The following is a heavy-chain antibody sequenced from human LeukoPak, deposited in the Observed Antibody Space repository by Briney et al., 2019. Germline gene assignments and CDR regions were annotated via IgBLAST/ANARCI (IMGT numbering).Heavy chain of an antibody. Sequence: SETLSLTCAVYGGSISSSNWWCWGRQPPGKGLEWIGEIHHGGSTNYSTSLKSRVTISVDKSKNQFSLKLSSVTAADTAVYYCASPRRAARRWNDAFDIWGQGTMVTVSS. CDR3: ASPRRAARRWNDAFDI. J-gene: IGHJ3*02. CDR1: GGSISSSNW. V-gene: IGHV4-4*02. CDR2: IHHGGST. D-gene: IGHD6-6*01.